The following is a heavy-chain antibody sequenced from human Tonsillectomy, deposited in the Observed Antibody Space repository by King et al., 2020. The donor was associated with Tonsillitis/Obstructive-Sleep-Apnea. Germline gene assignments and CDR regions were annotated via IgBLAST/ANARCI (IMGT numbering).Heavy chain of an antibody. CDR2: IKQDGSEK. J-gene: IGHJ3*02. D-gene: IGHD2-2*02. Sequence: VQLVESGGGLVQPGGSLRLSCAASGFTFSSFCMSWVRQAPVKGLEWVANIKQDGSEKNHVDSVKGRFIISRDNAKNSLYLQMNSLRAEDTAVYHCARGYPDAFDIWGQGTMVTVSS. CDR3: ARGYPDAFDI. CDR1: GFTFSSFC. V-gene: IGHV3-7*03.